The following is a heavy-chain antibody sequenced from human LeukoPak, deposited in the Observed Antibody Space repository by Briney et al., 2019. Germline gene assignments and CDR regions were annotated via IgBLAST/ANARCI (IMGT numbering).Heavy chain of an antibody. Sequence: GGSLRLSCAAPGFTFSSYWMSWVRQAPGKGLEWVANIKQDGSEKYYVDSVTGRFTISRDNAKNSLYLQMNSLRAEDTAVYYCARDRSYGSGSSFDYWGQGTLVTVPS. CDR3: ARDRSYGSGSSFDY. V-gene: IGHV3-7*01. CDR1: GFTFSSYW. D-gene: IGHD3-10*01. J-gene: IGHJ4*02. CDR2: IKQDGSEK.